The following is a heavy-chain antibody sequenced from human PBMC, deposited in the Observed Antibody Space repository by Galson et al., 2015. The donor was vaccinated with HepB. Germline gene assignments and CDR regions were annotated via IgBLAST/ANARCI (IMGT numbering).Heavy chain of an antibody. CDR3: VRDTYGAMDV. CDR1: GFTFTRHW. V-gene: IGHV3-7*01. D-gene: IGHD1-26*01. Sequence: SLRLSCAASGFTFTRHWMTWVRQAPGKGLEWVANIREHGTEKYYADSVKGRFSISGDNAKNSLFLQMNSLRVEDTALYYCVRDTYGAMDVWGQGTTVTVS. CDR2: IREHGTEK. J-gene: IGHJ6*02.